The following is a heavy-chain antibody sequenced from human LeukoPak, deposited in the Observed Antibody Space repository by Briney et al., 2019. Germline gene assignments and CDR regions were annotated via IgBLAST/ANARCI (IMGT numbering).Heavy chain of an antibody. Sequence: PGGSLRLSCAASGFTFSSYGMHWVRQAPGKGLEWVAFIRYDGSNKYYADSVKGRFTISRDNSKNTLYLQMNSLRAEDTAVYYCARGQAAPFDPWGQGTLVTVSS. J-gene: IGHJ5*02. CDR2: IRYDGSNK. CDR1: GFTFSSYG. V-gene: IGHV3-30*02. D-gene: IGHD2-15*01. CDR3: ARGQAAPFDP.